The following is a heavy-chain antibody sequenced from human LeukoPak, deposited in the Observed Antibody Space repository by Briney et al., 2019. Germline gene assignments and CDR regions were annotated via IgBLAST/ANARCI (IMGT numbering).Heavy chain of an antibody. CDR3: AKDQLGAMLYFDY. D-gene: IGHD3-16*01. CDR1: GFSFVNNA. CDR2: ISSAGTHT. Sequence: GGSLRLSCAASGFSFVNNAMSWVRQTPGKGLEWVSAISSAGTHTFYADSVKGRFTISRDNSKNALYLQVNSLRAEDTAIYYCAKDQLGAMLYFDYWGQGTLVTVSS. V-gene: IGHV3-23*01. J-gene: IGHJ4*02.